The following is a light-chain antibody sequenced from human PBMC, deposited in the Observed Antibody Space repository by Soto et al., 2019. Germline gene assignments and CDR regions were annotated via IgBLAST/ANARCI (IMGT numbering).Light chain of an antibody. CDR2: GAS. CDR1: QSISSSY. CDR3: QQYGSSPPYT. V-gene: IGKV3-20*01. Sequence: EIILTQSPGILSLSPGERATLSCRASQSISSSYIAWYQQRPGQAPRLLINGASNRATGIPDRFSASGSKTDFTLTISRLEPEDFAVYYCQQYGSSPPYTFGQGTKLEIK. J-gene: IGKJ2*01.